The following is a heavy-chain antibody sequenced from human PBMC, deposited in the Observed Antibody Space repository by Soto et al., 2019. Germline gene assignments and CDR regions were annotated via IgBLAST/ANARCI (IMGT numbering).Heavy chain of an antibody. Sequence: ASVKVSCKASGYTFTNYGISWVRQAPGQGLEWMGWISAYNGNTNSAQKFQGRVTMTTDTSTSTAYMELRSLRSDDTAVYYCARDIPLPNWNWWGYYYGMDVWGQGTTVTAP. J-gene: IGHJ6*02. CDR2: ISAYNGNT. CDR3: ARDIPLPNWNWWGYYYGMDV. D-gene: IGHD2-8*02. V-gene: IGHV1-18*01. CDR1: GYTFTNYG.